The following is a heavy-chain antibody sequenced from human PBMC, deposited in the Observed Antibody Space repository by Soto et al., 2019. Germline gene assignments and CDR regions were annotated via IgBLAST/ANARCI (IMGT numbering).Heavy chain of an antibody. CDR2: IYWDDSK. V-gene: IGHV2-5*02. CDR1: GFSLSTSGVG. D-gene: IGHD3-9*01. Sequence: QITLKESGPTLVRPTQPLTLTCAFSGFSLSTSGVGVGWIRQPPGKALEWLAVIYWDDSKHYSPSLRSRLTITIDTSKTPVVLTMTNIDPMAAGTYYCAHKGPEDWPLDYWGQGTLVTVSS. J-gene: IGHJ4*02. CDR3: AHKGPEDWPLDY.